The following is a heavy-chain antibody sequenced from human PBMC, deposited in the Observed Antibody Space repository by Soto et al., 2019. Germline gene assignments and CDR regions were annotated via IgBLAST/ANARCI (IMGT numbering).Heavy chain of an antibody. CDR3: ARMAEGDYDILTGPFDY. J-gene: IGHJ4*02. D-gene: IGHD3-9*01. Sequence: GGSLRLSCAASGFTFSSYAMHWVRQAPGKGLEYVSAISSNGGSTYYANSVKGRFTISRDNSKNTLYLQMGSLRAEDMAVYYCARMAEGDYDILTGPFDYWGQGTLVTVSS. CDR2: ISSNGGST. CDR1: GFTFSSYA. V-gene: IGHV3-64*01.